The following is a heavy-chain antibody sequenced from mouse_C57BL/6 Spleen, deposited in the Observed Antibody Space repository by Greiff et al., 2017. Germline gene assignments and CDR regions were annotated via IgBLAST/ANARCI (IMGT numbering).Heavy chain of an antibody. CDR2: INPNNGGT. CDR1: GYTFTDYN. V-gene: IGHV1-18*01. CDR3: ARWDYYSNPFDY. D-gene: IGHD2-5*01. Sequence: VQLKQSGPELVKPGASVKIPCKASGYTFTDYNMDWVKQSHGKSLEWIGDINPNNGGTIYNQKFKGKATLTVDKSSSPAYMELRSLTSEDTAVYYCARWDYYSNPFDYWGQGTTLTVSS. J-gene: IGHJ2*01.